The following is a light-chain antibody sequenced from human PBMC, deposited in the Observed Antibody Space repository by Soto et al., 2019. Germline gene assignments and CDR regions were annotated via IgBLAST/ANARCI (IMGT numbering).Light chain of an antibody. V-gene: IGKV1-5*03. Sequence: DIQMTQSPSTLSGSVGDRVTITCRASQTISSWLAWYQQKPGKAPKLQIYKASTLKSGVPSRFSGSGSGTEFTLTISSLQPDDFAVYYCQQYSSYSTFGQGTKVDVK. CDR1: QTISSW. CDR3: QQYSSYST. J-gene: IGKJ1*01. CDR2: KAS.